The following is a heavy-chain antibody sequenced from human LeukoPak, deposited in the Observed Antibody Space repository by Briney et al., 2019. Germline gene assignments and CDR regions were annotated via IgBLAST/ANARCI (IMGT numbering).Heavy chain of an antibody. J-gene: IGHJ4*02. V-gene: IGHV3-23*01. CDR1: GFTFSSSA. CDR3: ARDVVGSGWYIEDDY. D-gene: IGHD6-19*01. Sequence: GGSLRLSCAASGFTFSSSAMSWVRQAPGKGLEWVSSISGSGSGGSTYYADSVKGRFTISKDNSKNTLYLQMNSLRAEDTAVYYCARDVVGSGWYIEDDYWGQGTLVTVSS. CDR2: ISGSGSGGST.